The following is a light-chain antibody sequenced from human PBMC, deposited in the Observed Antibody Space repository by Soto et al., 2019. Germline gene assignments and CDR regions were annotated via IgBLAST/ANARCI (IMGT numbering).Light chain of an antibody. CDR3: QQYNKWPIT. CDR2: GVS. CDR1: QRLSASD. Sequence: EIFLTQSPCTLSLSAGQRATLSCRASQRLSASDIAWYQQKPGQAPNLLIYGVSSRATGIPERYSGGGSGTEFTLTISSLQSEDSAFYYCQQYNKWPITFGQGTRLEIK. J-gene: IGKJ5*01. V-gene: IGKV3D-15*01.